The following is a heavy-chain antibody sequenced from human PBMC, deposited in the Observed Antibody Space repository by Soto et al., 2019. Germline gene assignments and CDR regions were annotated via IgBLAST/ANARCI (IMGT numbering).Heavy chain of an antibody. CDR1: GYTFTGYA. D-gene: IGHD5-12*01. CDR3: ARAVAGPADFDY. J-gene: IGHJ4*02. CDR2: INAGNGNT. Sequence: QVQLVQSGAEEKKPGASVKVSCKASGYTFTGYAMHWVRQAPGQRLEWMGWINAGNGNTKYSQKFQARVTITRDTSASTAYMELSSLRSEDTAVYYCARAVAGPADFDYWGQGTLVTVSS. V-gene: IGHV1-3*05.